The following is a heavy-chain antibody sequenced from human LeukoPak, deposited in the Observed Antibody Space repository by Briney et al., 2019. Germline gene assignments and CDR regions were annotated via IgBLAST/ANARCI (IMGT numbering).Heavy chain of an antibody. CDR2: INPSGGST. Sequence: ASVRVSCKASGYSFTNYYMHWVRQAPGQGLEWVGVINPSGGSTTYTQKFQGRVTMTRDMSTSTVYMELSSLRYEDTAVYFCARTRGYYFDYWGQGTLVTVSS. CDR1: GYSFTNYY. V-gene: IGHV1-46*01. J-gene: IGHJ4*02. CDR3: ARTRGYYFDY.